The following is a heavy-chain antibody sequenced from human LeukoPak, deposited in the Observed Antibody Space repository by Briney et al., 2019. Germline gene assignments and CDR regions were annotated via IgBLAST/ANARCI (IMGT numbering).Heavy chain of an antibody. V-gene: IGHV3-33*01. D-gene: IGHD4-17*01. CDR1: GISFSSFG. CDR2: IWYDGSNE. Sequence: GSLRLSCVASGISFSSFGMHWVRQAPGKGLEWVAFIWYDGSNEYYADSVKGRFTIFRDNSNNTLYLQMNRLRVKDTAVYYCASDPPGDYGLGFWGQGTLVTVSS. J-gene: IGHJ4*02. CDR3: ASDPPGDYGLGF.